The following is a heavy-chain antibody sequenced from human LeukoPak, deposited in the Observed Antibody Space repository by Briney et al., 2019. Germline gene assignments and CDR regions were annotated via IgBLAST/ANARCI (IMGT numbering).Heavy chain of an antibody. Sequence: GGSLRLSCAASGFTFSSYAMHWVRQAPGKGLEWVAVISYDGSNKYYADSVKGRFTISRDNSKNTLYLQMNSLRAEDTAVYYCARGTIVGAFDFDYWGQGTLVTVSS. CDR3: ARGTIVGAFDFDY. V-gene: IGHV3-30*04. J-gene: IGHJ4*02. CDR1: GFTFSSYA. CDR2: ISYDGSNK. D-gene: IGHD1-26*01.